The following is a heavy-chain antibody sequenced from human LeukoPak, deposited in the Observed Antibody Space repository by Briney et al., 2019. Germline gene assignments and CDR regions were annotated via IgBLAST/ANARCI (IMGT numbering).Heavy chain of an antibody. J-gene: IGHJ3*02. Sequence: GRSLRLSCAASGFTFSSYGMHWVRQAPGMGLEWVAVISYDGSNKYYADSVKGRFTISRDNSKNTLYLQMNSLRAEDTAVYYCAKSTYYGSGRPDAFDIWGQGTMVTVSS. V-gene: IGHV3-30*18. CDR1: GFTFSSYG. D-gene: IGHD3-10*01. CDR2: ISYDGSNK. CDR3: AKSTYYGSGRPDAFDI.